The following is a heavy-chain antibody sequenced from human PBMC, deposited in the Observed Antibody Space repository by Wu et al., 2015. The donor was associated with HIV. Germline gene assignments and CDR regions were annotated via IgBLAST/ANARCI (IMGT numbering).Heavy chain of an antibody. CDR2: IIPIFGTA. Sequence: QVQLVQSGAEVKKPGSSVKVSCKASGGTFSSYAISWVRQAPGQGLEWMGRIIPIFGTANYAQKFQGRVTNSADESTSTAYMELSSLRSEDTAVYYCARESSGGRGCSGEFXTPRESFDXWGQGTMVHVS. CDR1: GGTFSSYA. J-gene: IGHJ3*01. CDR3: ARESSGGRGCSGEFXTPRESFDX. V-gene: IGHV1-69*15. D-gene: IGHD3-16*01.